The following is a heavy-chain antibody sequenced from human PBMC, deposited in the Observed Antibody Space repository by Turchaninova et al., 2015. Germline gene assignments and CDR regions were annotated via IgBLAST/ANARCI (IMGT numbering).Heavy chain of an antibody. J-gene: IGHJ4*02. CDR1: GFTFSSYA. Sequence: VESWGGVVQPGRSLRLSCAASGFTFSSYAMHWVRQAPGKGLEWVAVISYDGSNKYYADSVKGRFTISRDNSKNTLYLQMNSLRAEDWAVYYCARGWGRSGSYAMYWGQGTLVTVSS. CDR3: ARGWGRSGSYAMY. D-gene: IGHD1-26*01. V-gene: IGHV3-30-3*01. CDR2: ISYDGSNK.